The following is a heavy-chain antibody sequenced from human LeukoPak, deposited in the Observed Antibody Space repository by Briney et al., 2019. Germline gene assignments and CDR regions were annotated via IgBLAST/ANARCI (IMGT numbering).Heavy chain of an antibody. D-gene: IGHD3-3*01. J-gene: IGHJ4*02. CDR3: ARYYDFWSGYYTPWYFDY. Sequence: PSETLSLTCTVSGGSISSSSYYWGWLRQPPGKGLEWIGSIYYSGSTYYNPSLKSRVTISVDTSKNQFSLKLSSVTAADTAVYYCARYYDFWSGYYTPWYFDYWGQGTLVTVSS. V-gene: IGHV4-39*07. CDR1: GGSISSSSYY. CDR2: IYYSGST.